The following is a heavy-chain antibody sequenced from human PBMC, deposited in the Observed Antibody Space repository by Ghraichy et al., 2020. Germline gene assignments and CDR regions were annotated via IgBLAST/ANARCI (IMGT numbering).Heavy chain of an antibody. D-gene: IGHD2-15*01. CDR2: VNNRGDT. CDR3: AKDLVGGRIIGLDS. CDR1: GFTFSAFA. J-gene: IGHJ4*02. Sequence: LSLTCVASGFTFSAFAMNWVRQAPGKGLEWVSTVNNRGDTYYPDSVKGRVTISRDKSKSILYLQMDSLRAEDTAVYFCAKDLVGGRIIGLDSWGQGTLLTVSS. V-gene: IGHV3-23*01.